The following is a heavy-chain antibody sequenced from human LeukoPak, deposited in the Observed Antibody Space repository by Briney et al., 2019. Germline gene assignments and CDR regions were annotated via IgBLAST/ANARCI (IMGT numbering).Heavy chain of an antibody. D-gene: IGHD6-13*01. CDR3: ARGWSSSWYSGGAFDI. CDR2: INHSGST. J-gene: IGHJ3*02. Sequence: SETLSLTCAVYGGSFSGYYWSWLRQPPGKGLEWIGEINHSGSTNYNPSLKSRVTISVDTSKNQFSLKLSSVTAADTAVYYCARGWSSSWYSGGAFDIWGQGTMVTVSS. CDR1: GGSFSGYY. V-gene: IGHV4-34*01.